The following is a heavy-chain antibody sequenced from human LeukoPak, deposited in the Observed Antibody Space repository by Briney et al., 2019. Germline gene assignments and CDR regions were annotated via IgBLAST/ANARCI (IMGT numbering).Heavy chain of an antibody. Sequence: ASVKVSCKASGYTFTSYYMHWVRRAPGQGLEWMGIINPSGGSTSYAQKFQGRVTMTRDTSTSTVYMELSSLRSEDTAVYYCARDWEWELIFDYWGQGTLVTVSS. J-gene: IGHJ4*02. D-gene: IGHD1-26*01. CDR2: INPSGGST. CDR3: ARDWEWELIFDY. V-gene: IGHV1-46*01. CDR1: GYTFTSYY.